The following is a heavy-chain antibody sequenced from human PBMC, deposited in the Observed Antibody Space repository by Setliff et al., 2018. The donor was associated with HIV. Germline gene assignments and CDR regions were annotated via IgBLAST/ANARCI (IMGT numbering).Heavy chain of an antibody. Sequence: SETLSLTCAVYGGSFSGYHWNWIRQPPGKGLEWIGEINHSGRTNYNPSLKSRVTISLDTSKNQFSLKLSSVTAADTAVYYCAKLTPFDYWGQGTLVTVSS. D-gene: IGHD7-27*01. J-gene: IGHJ4*02. CDR1: GGSFSGYH. V-gene: IGHV4-34*01. CDR2: INHSGRT. CDR3: AKLTPFDY.